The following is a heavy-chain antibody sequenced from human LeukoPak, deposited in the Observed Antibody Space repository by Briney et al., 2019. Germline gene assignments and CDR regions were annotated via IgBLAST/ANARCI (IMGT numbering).Heavy chain of an antibody. CDR3: TTDWFQDIVVVPAA. J-gene: IGHJ4*02. Sequence: GGSLRLSCAASGFTFSNAWMSWVRQAPGKGLEWVGRIKSKTDGGTTDYAAPVKGRFTISRDDSKNTLYLQMNSLKTEDTAVYYCTTDWFQDIVVVPAAWGQGTLVTVSS. D-gene: IGHD2-2*01. CDR2: IKSKTDGGTT. CDR1: GFTFSNAW. V-gene: IGHV3-15*01.